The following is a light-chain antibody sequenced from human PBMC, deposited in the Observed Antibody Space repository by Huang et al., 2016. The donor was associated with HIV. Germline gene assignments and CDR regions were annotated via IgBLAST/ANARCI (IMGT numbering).Light chain of an antibody. CDR1: QSVGRK. J-gene: IGKJ5*01. V-gene: IGKV3D-15*01. Sequence: EIVMTQSPATLSVSPGERASLSCRASQSVGRKLAWYQQKPGQAPRLLMYDVSTRATGIPAKFSGSGSGTEFTLSISSLQSEDFAVYYCQHYSSGPPGITFGQGTRLDI. CDR3: QHYSSGPPGIT. CDR2: DVS.